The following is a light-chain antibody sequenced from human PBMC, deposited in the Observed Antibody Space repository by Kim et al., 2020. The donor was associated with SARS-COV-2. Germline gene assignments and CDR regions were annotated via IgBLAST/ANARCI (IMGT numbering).Light chain of an antibody. CDR2: DVS. Sequence: QSITLAWTGTRSDVGGYNYVSWYQQHPGKAPKLMIYDVSNRPSGVSNRFSGSKSGNTASLTISGLQAEDEADYYCSSYTSSSTLGVFGTGTKVTVL. CDR3: SSYTSSSTLGV. J-gene: IGLJ1*01. CDR1: RSDVGGYNY. V-gene: IGLV2-14*03.